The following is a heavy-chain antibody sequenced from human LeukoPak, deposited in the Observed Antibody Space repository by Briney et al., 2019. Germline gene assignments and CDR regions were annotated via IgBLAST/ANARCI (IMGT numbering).Heavy chain of an antibody. Sequence: PGGSLRLSCAASGFTFSSYWMSWVRQAPGKGLEWVANIKEDGSEKYYVDSVKGRFTISRDNAKNSLYLQMNSLRAEDTAVYYCARANGYNYFDYWGQGTLVTVSS. CDR3: ARANGYNYFDY. CDR1: GFTFSSYW. CDR2: IKEDGSEK. V-gene: IGHV3-7*01. J-gene: IGHJ4*02. D-gene: IGHD5-24*01.